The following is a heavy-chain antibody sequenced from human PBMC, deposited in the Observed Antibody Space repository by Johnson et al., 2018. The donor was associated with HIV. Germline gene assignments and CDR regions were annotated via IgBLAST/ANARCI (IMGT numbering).Heavy chain of an antibody. Sequence: QMQLVESGGGVVQPGRSLRLSCAASGFTFSSYAMHWVRQAPGKGLEWVAVISYDGSNKYYADSVKGRFTISRDNSKNTLYLQMNILRAEATAVEYCAGVGHSGYRSFDIWGQGTMVTVSS. V-gene: IGHV3-30*14. D-gene: IGHD3-22*01. J-gene: IGHJ3*02. CDR2: ISYDGSNK. CDR1: GFTFSSYA. CDR3: AGVGHSGYRSFDI.